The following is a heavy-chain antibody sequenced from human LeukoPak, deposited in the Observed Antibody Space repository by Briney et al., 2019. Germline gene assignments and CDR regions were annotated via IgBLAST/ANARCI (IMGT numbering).Heavy chain of an antibody. CDR1: GYTFTIYY. J-gene: IGHJ6*02. CDR3: ARDGPYLCSGDSCHSLKYYPLDV. CDR2: INPRGCST. V-gene: IGHV1-46*01. Sequence: GASLTLSFTTSGYTFTIYYIHCVRQAPGQGLGRGRVINPRGCSTRRTQKFQGRVTMPSDTSTSPVYMELSSLKSEETAVYYCARDGPYLCSGDSCHSLKYYPLDVWGQGTTVPVSS. D-gene: IGHD2-15*01.